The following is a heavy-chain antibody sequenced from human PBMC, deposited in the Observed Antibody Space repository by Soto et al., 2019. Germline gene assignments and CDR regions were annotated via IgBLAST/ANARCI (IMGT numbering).Heavy chain of an antibody. J-gene: IGHJ4*02. CDR3: ATRPGGGGY. V-gene: IGHV1-69*01. CDR1: GGTLTSYA. CDR2: VVPMLNTL. D-gene: IGHD3-10*01. Sequence: QVQVVQSGAEVRKPGSSLKVSCKASGGTLTSYAVNWVRQAPGQGLEWMGVVVPMLNTLKYAQRFQGRVTSTGDESTPPAFMGRSSRGAADPAVFYWATRPGGGGYGGQGTLVTVSS.